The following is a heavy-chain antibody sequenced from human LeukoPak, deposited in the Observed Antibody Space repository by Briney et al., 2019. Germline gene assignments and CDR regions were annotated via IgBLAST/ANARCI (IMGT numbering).Heavy chain of an antibody. Sequence: GGSLRLSCAASGFTFSSYGMSWVRQAPGKGLEWVSAISGSGGSTYYADSVKGRFTISRDNSKNTLYLQMNSLRAEDTAVYYCARDGVGPLCYFDYWGQGTLVTVSS. V-gene: IGHV3-23*01. CDR2: ISGSGGST. CDR1: GFTFSSYG. CDR3: ARDGVGPLCYFDY. J-gene: IGHJ4*02. D-gene: IGHD2-15*01.